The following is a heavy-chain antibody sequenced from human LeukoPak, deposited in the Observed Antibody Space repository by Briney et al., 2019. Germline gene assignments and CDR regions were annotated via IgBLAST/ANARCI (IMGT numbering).Heavy chain of an antibody. Sequence: ASVKVSCKASGYTFTSYDINWVRQATGQGLGWMGWMNPNSGNTGYAQKFQGRVTMTRNTSISTAYMELSSLRSEDTAVYYCARDLCGYSSGWCAFDIWGQGTMVTVS. CDR1: GYTFTSYD. J-gene: IGHJ3*02. CDR3: ARDLCGYSSGWCAFDI. D-gene: IGHD6-19*01. CDR2: MNPNSGNT. V-gene: IGHV1-8*01.